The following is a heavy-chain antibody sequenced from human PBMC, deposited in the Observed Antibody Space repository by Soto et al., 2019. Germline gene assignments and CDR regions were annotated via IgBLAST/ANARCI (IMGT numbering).Heavy chain of an antibody. CDR2: ISSSSSYI. D-gene: IGHD3-22*01. Sequence: GGSLRLSCAASGFTFSSYGMHWVRQAPGKGLEWVSSISSSSSYIYYADSVKGRFTISRDNAKNSLYLQMNSLRAEDTAVYYCARDRESSGCHDYWGQGTLVTVSS. J-gene: IGHJ4*02. CDR3: ARDRESSGCHDY. V-gene: IGHV3-21*01. CDR1: GFTFSSYG.